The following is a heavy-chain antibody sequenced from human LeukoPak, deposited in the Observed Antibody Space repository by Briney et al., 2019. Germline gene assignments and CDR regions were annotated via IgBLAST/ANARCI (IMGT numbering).Heavy chain of an antibody. J-gene: IGHJ4*02. V-gene: IGHV4-34*01. CDR3: ARGLSAIVY. D-gene: IGHD2-15*01. Sequence: EPSETLSLTCAVYGGSFSGYYWSWIRQPPGKGLEWIGEINHSGSTNYNPSLKSRVTISVDTSKNQFSLKLSSVTAADTAVYYCARGLSAIVYWGQGTLVTVSS. CDR2: INHSGST. CDR1: GGSFSGYY.